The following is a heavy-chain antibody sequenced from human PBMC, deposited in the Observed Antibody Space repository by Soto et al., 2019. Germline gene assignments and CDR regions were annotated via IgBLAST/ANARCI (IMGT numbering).Heavy chain of an antibody. CDR1: GGSLSGYY. D-gene: IGHD2-15*01. V-gene: IGHV4-34*01. CDR2: INHSGRT. Sequence: SETLSLTCAVYGGSLSGYYWSWIRQPPGKGLEWIGEINHSGRTRYNPSLKSRVTISVDTPKNQLSLKLSSVTAADTAVYYCARGFCSGGSCYSRSYYYGMDVWGQGTTVTVSS. J-gene: IGHJ6*02. CDR3: ARGFCSGGSCYSRSYYYGMDV.